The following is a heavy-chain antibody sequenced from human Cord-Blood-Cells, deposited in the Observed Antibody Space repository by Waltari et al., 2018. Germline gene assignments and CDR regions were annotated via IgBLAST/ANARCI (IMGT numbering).Heavy chain of an antibody. V-gene: IGHV4-59*01. D-gene: IGHD7-27*01. CDR1: GGSISSYY. CDR2: IYYSGST. Sequence: QVQLQESGPGLVKPSETLSLTCTVSGGSISSYYWSWIRQPPGKGLEWIGYIYYSGSTNYNPSLKSRVTISVDTSKNQFSLKLSSVTAADTAVYYCARQPNYYYYYGMDVWGQGTTVTVSS. J-gene: IGHJ6*02. CDR3: ARQPNYYYYYGMDV.